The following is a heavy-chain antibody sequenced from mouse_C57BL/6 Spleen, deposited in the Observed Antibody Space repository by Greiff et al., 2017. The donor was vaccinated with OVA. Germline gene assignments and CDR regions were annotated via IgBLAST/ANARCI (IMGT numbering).Heavy chain of an antibody. CDR2: IHPNSGST. V-gene: IGHV1-64*01. D-gene: IGHD1-1*01. CDR3: ARPRYYGSSSEWYFDV. J-gene: IGHJ1*03. Sequence: QVQLQQPGAELVKPGASVKLSCKASGYTFTSYWMHWVKQRPGQGLEWIGMIHPNSGSTNYNEKFKSKATLTVDKSSSTAYMQLSSLTSEDSAVYYCARPRYYGSSSEWYFDVWGTGTTVTVSS. CDR1: GYTFTSYW.